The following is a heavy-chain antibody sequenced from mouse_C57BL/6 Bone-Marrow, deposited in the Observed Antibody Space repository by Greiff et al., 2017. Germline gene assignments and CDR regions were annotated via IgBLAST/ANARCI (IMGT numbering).Heavy chain of an antibody. V-gene: IGHV14-4*01. CDR2: IDPENGDT. CDR1: GFNIKDDY. J-gene: IGHJ3*01. CDR3: TRYYDYAY. D-gene: IGHD2-4*01. Sequence: VHVKQSGAELVRPGASVKLSCTASGFNIKDDYMHWVKQRPEQGLEWIGWIDPENGDTEYASKFQGKATITADTSSNTAYLQLSSLTSEDTAVYYCTRYYDYAYWGQGTLVTGSA.